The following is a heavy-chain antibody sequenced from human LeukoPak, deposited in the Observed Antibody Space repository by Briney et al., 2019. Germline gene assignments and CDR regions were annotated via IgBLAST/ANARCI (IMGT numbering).Heavy chain of an antibody. CDR3: AKDFYSSSWYYFDY. J-gene: IGHJ4*02. D-gene: IGHD6-13*01. V-gene: IGHV3-9*03. CDR1: GFTFDDYA. Sequence: GGSLRLSCAASGFTFDDYAMHWVRQAPGKGLEWVSGISWNSGSIGYADSVKGRFTISRDNAKSSLYLQMNSLRAEDMALYYCAKDFYSSSWYYFDYWGQGTLVTVSS. CDR2: ISWNSGSI.